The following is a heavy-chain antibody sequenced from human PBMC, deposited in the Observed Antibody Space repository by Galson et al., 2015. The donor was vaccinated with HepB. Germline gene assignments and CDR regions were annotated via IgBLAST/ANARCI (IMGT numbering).Heavy chain of an antibody. CDR3: ASVYYYGSGSYFHFDY. V-gene: IGHV1-46*01. D-gene: IGHD3-10*01. J-gene: IGHJ4*02. CDR2: INPSGGST. CDR1: GYTFTSYY. Sequence: SVKVSCKASGYTFTSYYMHWVRQAPGQGLEWMGIINPSGGSTSYAQKFQGRVTMTRDTSTSTVYMELSSLRSEDTAVYYCASVYYYGSGSYFHFDYWGQGTLVTVSS.